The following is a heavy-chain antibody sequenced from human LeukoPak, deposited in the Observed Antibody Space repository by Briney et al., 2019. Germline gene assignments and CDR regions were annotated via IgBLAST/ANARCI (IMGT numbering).Heavy chain of an antibody. CDR2: IYTSGST. V-gene: IGHV4-61*02. Sequence: PSETLSLTCTVPGGSISSGSYYWSWIRQPAGKGLEWIGRIYTSGSTNYNPSLKSRVTISVDTSKNQFSLKLSSVTAADTAVYFCARGVAAAGNPYYYYMDVWGKGTTVTTSS. CDR3: ARGVAAAGNPYYYYMDV. J-gene: IGHJ6*03. CDR1: GGSISSGSYY. D-gene: IGHD6-13*01.